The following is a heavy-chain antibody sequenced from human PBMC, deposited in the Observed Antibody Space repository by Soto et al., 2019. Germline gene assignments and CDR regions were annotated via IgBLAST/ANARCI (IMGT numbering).Heavy chain of an antibody. J-gene: IGHJ3*02. CDR2: VYYSGTT. D-gene: IGHD2-8*02. CDR3: ARRPMVVPVAENAFDI. V-gene: IGHV4-39*01. Sequence: PSETLYLTCSVSGGSISSSSYYWNWIRQSPGKGLEWIGSVYYSGTTYYNPSLKRRVTISVDTYNQFSLKLSSVTAADTAYYFCARRPMVVPVAENAFDIWGQGTRVTV. CDR1: GGSISSSSYY.